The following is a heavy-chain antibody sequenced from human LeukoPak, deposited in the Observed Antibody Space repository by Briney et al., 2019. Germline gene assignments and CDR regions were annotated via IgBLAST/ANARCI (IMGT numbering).Heavy chain of an antibody. D-gene: IGHD1-14*01. V-gene: IGHV3-7*01. CDR1: GFTFSSYW. Sequence: PGGSLRLSCAASGFTFSSYWMSWVRQAPGKGLEWVANVKQDGSEKYYVDSVKGRFTISRDNAKNSLYLQMNSLRAEDTAVYYCARVRRGPYYYYYMGVWGKGTTVTVSS. J-gene: IGHJ6*03. CDR3: ARVRRGPYYYYYMGV. CDR2: VKQDGSEK.